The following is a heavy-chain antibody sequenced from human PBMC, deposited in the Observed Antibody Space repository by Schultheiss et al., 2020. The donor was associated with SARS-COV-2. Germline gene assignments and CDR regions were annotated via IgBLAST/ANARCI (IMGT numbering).Heavy chain of an antibody. V-gene: IGHV4-59*08. D-gene: IGHD6-19*01. CDR1: GGSMSLYY. Sequence: SETLSLSCTVSGGSMSLYYWNWIRQPPGKGLEWIGYIYYSGSTYYNPSLKSRVTISVDTSKNQFSLKLSSVTAADTAVYYCARHKEQWLVRGDFDYWGQGTLVTVSS. CDR3: ARHKEQWLVRGDFDY. J-gene: IGHJ4*02. CDR2: IYYSGST.